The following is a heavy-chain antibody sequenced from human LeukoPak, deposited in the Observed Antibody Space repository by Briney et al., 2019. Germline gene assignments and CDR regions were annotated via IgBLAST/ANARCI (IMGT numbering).Heavy chain of an antibody. J-gene: IGHJ6*03. D-gene: IGHD5-12*01. CDR1: GGSISSYY. CDR2: IYTSGST. V-gene: IGHV4-4*07. Sequence: PSETLSLTCTVSGGSISSYYWSWIRQPAGKGLEWIGRIYTSGSTNYNPSLKSRVTMSVDTSKNQFSLKLSSVTAADTAVYYCARDRGYVPNQIYYYYYMDVWGKGTTVTISS. CDR3: ARDRGYVPNQIYYYYYMDV.